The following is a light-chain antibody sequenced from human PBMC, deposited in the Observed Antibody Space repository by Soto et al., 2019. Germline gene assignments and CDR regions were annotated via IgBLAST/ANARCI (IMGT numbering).Light chain of an antibody. CDR3: SSYTSSSTLVV. Sequence: QSALTQPASVSGSPGQSITISCPGTSSDVGGYNYVSWYQQHPGKAPKLMIYDVSNRPSGVSNRFSGSKSGNTASLTISGLQAEDEADYYCSSYTSSSTLVVFGGGTQLTV. V-gene: IGLV2-14*01. J-gene: IGLJ2*01. CDR1: SSDVGGYNY. CDR2: DVS.